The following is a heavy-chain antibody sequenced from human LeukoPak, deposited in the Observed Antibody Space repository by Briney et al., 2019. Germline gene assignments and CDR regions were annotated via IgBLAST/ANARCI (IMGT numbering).Heavy chain of an antibody. CDR1: GGSISSHY. D-gene: IGHD3-22*01. V-gene: IGHV4-59*11. Sequence: SETLSLTCTVSGGSISSHYWSWIRQPPGEGLEWMGYSYYSGTTRYNPSLQSRVTISVDTSKNLFSLKLTSVTAADTAAYYCARLLDNDSSGHPDTFDMWGQGTMVTVSS. CDR3: ARLLDNDSSGHPDTFDM. J-gene: IGHJ3*02. CDR2: SYYSGTT.